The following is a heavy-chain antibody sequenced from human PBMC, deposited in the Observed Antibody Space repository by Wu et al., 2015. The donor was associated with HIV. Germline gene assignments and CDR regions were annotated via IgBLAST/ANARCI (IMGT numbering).Heavy chain of an antibody. D-gene: IGHD3-3*02. J-gene: IGHJ6*02. CDR2: ISGYNGNT. CDR3: ARSSISVFGYYGMDI. V-gene: IGHV1-18*01. Sequence: QDQLVQSRGEVKQPGASVKVSCKASGYAFTSYVISWVRQAPGQGLEWMGWISGYNGNTNNAQKFQGRVIMTTDTSTNTAYMEVRSLRSDDTAVYYCARSSISVFGYYGMDIWAKGPRSPSP. CDR1: GYAFTSYV.